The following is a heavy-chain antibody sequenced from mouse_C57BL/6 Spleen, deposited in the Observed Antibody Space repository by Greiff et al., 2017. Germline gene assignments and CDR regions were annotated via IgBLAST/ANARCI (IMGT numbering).Heavy chain of an antibody. CDR3: ARNSDSSGYVDYFDY. J-gene: IGHJ2*01. CDR1: GFSLTSYA. Sequence: VMLVESGPGLVAPSQSLSITCTVSGFSLTSYAISWVRQPPGKGLEWLGVIWTGGGTNYNSALKSRLSISKDNSKSQVFLKMNSLQTDDTARYYCARNSDSSGYVDYFDYWGQGTTLTVSS. V-gene: IGHV2-9-1*01. CDR2: IWTGGGT. D-gene: IGHD3-2*02.